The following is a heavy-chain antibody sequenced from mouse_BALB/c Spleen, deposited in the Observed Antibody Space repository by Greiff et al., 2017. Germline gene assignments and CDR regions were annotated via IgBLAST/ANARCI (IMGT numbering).Heavy chain of an antibody. V-gene: IGHV3-8*02. CDR2: ISYSGST. CDR3: ARNYYGSSYAMDY. CDR1: GYSITSYY. J-gene: IGHJ4*01. Sequence: VQLKESGPSLVKPSQSLSLTCSVTGYSITSYYWNWVRKCPGNKLEYMGYISYSGSTYYNPSLISRISITRDTSKNQYYLQLNSVTTEDTATYYYARNYYGSSYAMDYWGQGTSVTVSS. D-gene: IGHD1-1*01.